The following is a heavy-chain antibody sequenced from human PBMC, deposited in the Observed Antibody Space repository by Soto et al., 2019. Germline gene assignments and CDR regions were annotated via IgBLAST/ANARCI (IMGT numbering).Heavy chain of an antibody. J-gene: IGHJ5*02. CDR1: GFSLSTSGVG. CDR3: AQETLTYYYDSSGYYRT. V-gene: IGHV2-5*02. Sequence: QITLKESGPTLVKPTQTLTLTCTFSGFSLSTSGVGVGWFRQPPGKALEWLALIYWDDDKRYSPSLKSRLTITKDTSKNQVVLTMTNMDPVDTATYYCAQETLTYYYDSSGYYRTWGQGTLVTVSS. CDR2: IYWDDDK. D-gene: IGHD3-22*01.